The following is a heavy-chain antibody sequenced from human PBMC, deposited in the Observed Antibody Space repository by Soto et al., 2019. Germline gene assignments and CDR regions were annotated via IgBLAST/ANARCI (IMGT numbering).Heavy chain of an antibody. CDR2: ILSSGNT. CDR1: GGSISSGDYF. J-gene: IGHJ6*02. Sequence: SETLSLTCTVSGGSISSGDYFWSWIRQPPGKGLEWIGYILSSGNTYYKPSLKSRVTMSLDTSKNQFSLKLTSVTAADTAVYYCAGDRGRHAYYYGLDVWGQGTTVTVSS. V-gene: IGHV4-30-4*01. CDR3: AGDRGRHAYYYGLDV.